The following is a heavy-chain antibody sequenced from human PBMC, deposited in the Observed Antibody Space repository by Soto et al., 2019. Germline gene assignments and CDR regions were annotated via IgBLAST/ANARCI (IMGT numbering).Heavy chain of an antibody. CDR1: GYTCTSYG. J-gene: IGHJ5*02. V-gene: IGHV1-18*01. CDR2: ISAYNGNT. Sequence: QVQLVQSGAEVKKPGASVKVSCKASGYTCTSYGISWVRQAPGQGLEWMVWISAYNGNTNYAQKLQGRVTMTTDTSTSTAYMELRSMRSDDTAVYYCARAEGGVVPAAHGGFDPWGQGTLVTVSS. D-gene: IGHD2-2*01. CDR3: ARAEGGVVPAAHGGFDP.